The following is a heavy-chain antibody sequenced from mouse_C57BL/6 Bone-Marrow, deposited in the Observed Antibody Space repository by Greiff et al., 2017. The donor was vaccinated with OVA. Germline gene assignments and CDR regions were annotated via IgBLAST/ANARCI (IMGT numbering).Heavy chain of an antibody. J-gene: IGHJ2*01. Sequence: EVQLQQSGAELVRPGASVKLSCTASGWNMKDDYMHWGKQRPEQGLEGRGWIDPENGDTEDASKFQGKATITADTSSNTAYLQLSSLTSEDTAVYYCTSYGNFDYWGQGTTLTVSS. D-gene: IGHD2-1*01. V-gene: IGHV14-4*01. CDR2: IDPENGDT. CDR3: TSYGNFDY. CDR1: GWNMKDDY.